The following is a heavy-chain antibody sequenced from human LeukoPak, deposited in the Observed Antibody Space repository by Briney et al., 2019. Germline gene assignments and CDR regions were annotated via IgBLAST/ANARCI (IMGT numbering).Heavy chain of an antibody. V-gene: IGHV3-23*01. Sequence: PGGSLRLSCAASGFPFSSYAMSWVRQAPGKGLEWVSTISNSDDSTYYADSVKGRFTISRDNAKNTLHLQMNSLRAEDTAVYYCARSGSYWYYYMDVWGKGTTVTISS. D-gene: IGHD1-26*01. CDR1: GFPFSSYA. CDR2: ISNSDDST. CDR3: ARSGSYWYYYMDV. J-gene: IGHJ6*03.